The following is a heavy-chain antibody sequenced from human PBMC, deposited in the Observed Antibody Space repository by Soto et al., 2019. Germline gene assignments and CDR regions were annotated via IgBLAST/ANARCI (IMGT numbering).Heavy chain of an antibody. J-gene: IGHJ1*01. CDR3: AREGSGYNL. CDR2: IIPVFGRP. V-gene: IGHV1-69*13. Sequence: SVKVSCKASGCSVSSFGISWVRQAPGQGLEWMGGIIPVFGRPNYAQRFRGRLTITADESTNTVYLELIDLRSEDTAVYYCAREGSGYNLWGQGTQVTVSS. CDR1: GCSVSSFG. D-gene: IGHD5-12*01.